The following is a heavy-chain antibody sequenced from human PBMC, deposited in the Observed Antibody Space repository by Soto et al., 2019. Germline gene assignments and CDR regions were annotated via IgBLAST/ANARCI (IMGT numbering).Heavy chain of an antibody. CDR3: ARDRGVFWCGSSVPYVMDA. V-gene: IGHV6-1*01. CDR1: EDSVSSNSAA. J-gene: IGHJ6*02. Sequence: SQTLSLTCAISEDSVSSNSAAWNWIRQSPSRGLEWLGRTYYRSKWYNDYAVSVKSRITINPDTSKNQFSLQLNSVTPEDTAVYYCARDRGVFWCGSSVPYVMDASGQRTTVTVS. CDR2: TYYRSKWYN. D-gene: IGHD3-3*01.